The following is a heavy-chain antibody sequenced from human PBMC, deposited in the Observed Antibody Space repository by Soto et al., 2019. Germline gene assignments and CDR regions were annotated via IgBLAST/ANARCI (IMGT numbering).Heavy chain of an antibody. D-gene: IGHD5-12*01. J-gene: IGHJ4*02. CDR1: GYTFTSYG. Sequence: ASVKVSCKASGYTFTSYGISWVRQAPGQGLECMGWISAYNGNTNYAQKLQGRVTMTADTSTSTAYMELRSLRSDDTAVYYCASLVEMATLGYWGQGTLVTVSS. CDR2: ISAYNGNT. CDR3: ASLVEMATLGY. V-gene: IGHV1-18*01.